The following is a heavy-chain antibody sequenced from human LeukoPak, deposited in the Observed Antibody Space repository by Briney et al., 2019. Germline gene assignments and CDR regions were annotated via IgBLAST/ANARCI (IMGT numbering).Heavy chain of an antibody. CDR3: ATDGPGYCLDH. CDR2: ITTSGSAT. Sequence: GGSLRLSCAASEFTFNSYEMHWVRQAPGKGLEWVSCITTSGSATYYADSVKGRFTVSRDNARNLLYLQMNSLRDEDTAVYYCATDGPGYCLDHWGQGTLVTVSS. D-gene: IGHD5-18*01. J-gene: IGHJ4*02. CDR1: EFTFNSYE. V-gene: IGHV3-48*03.